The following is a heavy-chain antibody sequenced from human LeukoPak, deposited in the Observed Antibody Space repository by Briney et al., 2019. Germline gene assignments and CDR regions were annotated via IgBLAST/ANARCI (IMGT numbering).Heavy chain of an antibody. D-gene: IGHD5-18*01. Sequence: SETLSLTCTVSGGSISSSSYYWGWIRQPPGKGLEWIGSIYYSGSTYYNPSLKSRVTISVDTSKNQFSLKLSSVTAADTAVYYCARDFHSYGYWWFDPWGQGTLVTVSS. J-gene: IGHJ5*02. V-gene: IGHV4-39*07. CDR2: IYYSGST. CDR3: ARDFHSYGYWWFDP. CDR1: GGSISSSSYY.